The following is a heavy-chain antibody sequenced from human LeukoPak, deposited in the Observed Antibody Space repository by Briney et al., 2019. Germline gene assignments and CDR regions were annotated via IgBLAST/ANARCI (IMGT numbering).Heavy chain of an antibody. Sequence: GGSLRLSCADSGCTFSDYYMSWIRQAPGKGLEWVSYISSGGSTIYYADSVKGRFTISRDNAKNSLYLEMNSLRAEDTAVYYCARGTLLRYFDLLWAPATFGYGMDVWGQGTTVTVSS. J-gene: IGHJ6*02. D-gene: IGHD3-9*01. CDR1: GCTFSDYY. V-gene: IGHV3-11*01. CDR2: ISSGGSTI. CDR3: ARGTLLRYFDLLWAPATFGYGMDV.